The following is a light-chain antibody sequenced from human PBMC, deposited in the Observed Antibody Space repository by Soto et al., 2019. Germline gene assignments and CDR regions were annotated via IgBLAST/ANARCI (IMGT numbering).Light chain of an antibody. CDR3: QQYYSTPT. Sequence: EIVLTQSPGTLSLSPGERAPLSCRASQSVSSSYLAWYQQKPGQAPRLLIYGTSTRATGIPARFSGSGSGTDFTLTISSLQAEDVAVYYCQQYYSTPTFGQGTKVDIK. J-gene: IGKJ1*01. V-gene: IGKV3-20*01. CDR1: QSVSSSY. CDR2: GTS.